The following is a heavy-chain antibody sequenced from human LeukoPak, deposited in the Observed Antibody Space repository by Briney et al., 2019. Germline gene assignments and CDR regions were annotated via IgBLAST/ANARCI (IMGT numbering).Heavy chain of an antibody. CDR1: GYTFSSYG. CDR3: AREYHVAAGLLAYPSFDI. Sequence: ASVKVSCKASGYTFSSYGITWVRQAPGQGLEWMGWINPNSGGTNYAQKFQGRVTMTRDTSISTAYMELSRLRSDDTAVYYCAREYHVAAGLLAYPSFDIWGQGTMVTVSS. V-gene: IGHV1-2*02. D-gene: IGHD6-13*01. CDR2: INPNSGGT. J-gene: IGHJ3*02.